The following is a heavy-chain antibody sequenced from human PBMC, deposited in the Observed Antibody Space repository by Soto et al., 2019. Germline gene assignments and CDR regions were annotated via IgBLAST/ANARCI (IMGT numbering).Heavy chain of an antibody. J-gene: IGHJ4*02. CDR1: GFTFDDFA. CDR2: INWNSGDI. Sequence: EMQLVESGGGLVQPGRSLRLSCAASGFTFDDFAMHWVRQAPGKGLEWVSGINWNSGDIDYADSVRGRFTISRDNAKNSLYLEMNSLRAEDTAVYYCARESEDLTSNFDYWGQGTLVTVSS. CDR3: ARESEDLTSNFDY. V-gene: IGHV3-9*01.